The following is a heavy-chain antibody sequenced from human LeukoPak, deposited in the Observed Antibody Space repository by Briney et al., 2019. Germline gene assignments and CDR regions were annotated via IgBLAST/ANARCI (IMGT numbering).Heavy chain of an antibody. J-gene: IGHJ4*02. Sequence: SETLSLTCTVSGYSISSGYYWGWIRQPPGKGLEWIGSIYHSGSTYYNPSLKSRVTISVDTSKNQFSLKLSSVTAADTAVYYCASNDRITIFGVVSDWGQGTLVTVSS. V-gene: IGHV4-38-2*02. CDR3: ASNDRITIFGVVSD. CDR2: IYHSGST. CDR1: GYSISSGYY. D-gene: IGHD3-3*01.